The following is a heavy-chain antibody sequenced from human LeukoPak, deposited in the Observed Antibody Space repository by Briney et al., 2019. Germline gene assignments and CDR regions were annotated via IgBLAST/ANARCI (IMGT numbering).Heavy chain of an antibody. J-gene: IGHJ6*02. Sequence: ASVKVSCKASGYTFTGYYMHWVRQAPGQGLEWMGWINPNSGGTNYAQKFQGRVTMTRDTSISTAYMELSRLRSDDTAVYYCARDLVSLGYCSSTSCQHGMDVWGQGTTVTVSS. CDR3: ARDLVSLGYCSSTSCQHGMDV. D-gene: IGHD2-2*01. V-gene: IGHV1-2*02. CDR2: INPNSGGT. CDR1: GYTFTGYY.